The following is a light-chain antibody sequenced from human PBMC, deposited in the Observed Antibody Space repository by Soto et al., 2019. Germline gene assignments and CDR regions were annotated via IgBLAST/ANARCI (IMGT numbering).Light chain of an antibody. V-gene: IGKV1-5*03. Sequence: SASIGARVTITCRASQSISSWLAWYQQKPGKAPKLLIYKASSLESGVPSRFSGSGSGTEFTLTISSLQPDDFATYYCQQYNSYSWTFGQGTKVDIK. J-gene: IGKJ1*01. CDR1: QSISSW. CDR3: QQYNSYSWT. CDR2: KAS.